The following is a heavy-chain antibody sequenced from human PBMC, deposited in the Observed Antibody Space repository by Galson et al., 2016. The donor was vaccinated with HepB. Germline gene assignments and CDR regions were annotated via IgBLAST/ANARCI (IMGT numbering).Heavy chain of an antibody. CDR2: IYHTEST. CDR1: GASISATNYY. Sequence: SETLSLTCTVSGASISATNYYWGWIRQPPGRGLEWIGSIYHTESTNYNPSLESRVTISVDKAKNHLTLSLNSVTAADTAVYYCATGIVVAGKMYYHYMDVWGKGTSVTVSS. D-gene: IGHD6-19*01. CDR3: ATGIVVAGKMYYHYMDV. V-gene: IGHV4-39*01. J-gene: IGHJ6*03.